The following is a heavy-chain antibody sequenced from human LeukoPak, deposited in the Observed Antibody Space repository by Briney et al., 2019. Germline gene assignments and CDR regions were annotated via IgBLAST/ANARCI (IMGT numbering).Heavy chain of an antibody. V-gene: IGHV3-74*01. CDR1: GFTFTSFW. J-gene: IGHJ4*02. Sequence: GGSLRLSCAASGFTFTSFWIHWVRQVPGKGLVWVSYINNDGSSTSYADSVKGRFTISRDNAKNTLYLQMNSLRGEDTAVYYCARGGIAKGIDYWGQGTLVTVSS. CDR2: INNDGSST. D-gene: IGHD6-13*01. CDR3: ARGGIAKGIDY.